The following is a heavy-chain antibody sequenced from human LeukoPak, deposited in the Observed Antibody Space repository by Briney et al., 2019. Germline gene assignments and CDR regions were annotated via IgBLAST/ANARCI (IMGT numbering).Heavy chain of an antibody. CDR1: GVSINSHY. CDR3: ARVLQNYYHLDV. V-gene: IGHV4-59*11. D-gene: IGHD3-3*01. J-gene: IGHJ6*03. CDR2: IYDSGSA. Sequence: SETLSLTCTVSGVSINSHYWSWIRQPPGKGLEWIGFIYDSGSANYKSSLESRVTMTVDTSKNQLSLKLNSVTAADTAVYYCARVLQNYYHLDVLGKGTTVTVSS.